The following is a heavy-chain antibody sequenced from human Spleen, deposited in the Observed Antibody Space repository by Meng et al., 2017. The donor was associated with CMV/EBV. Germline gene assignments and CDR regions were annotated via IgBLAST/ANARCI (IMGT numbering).Heavy chain of an antibody. CDR2: ICYDGNNK. Sequence: GESLKISCAASGFTFSSYGMHWVRQAPGKGLEWVAVICYDGNNKYYADSVKGRFTISRDNSNNTLFLQMNSLRAEDTAVYYCARRGLGGSYSSWGQGTLVTVSS. CDR1: GFTFSSYG. D-gene: IGHD1-26*01. V-gene: IGHV3-33*03. J-gene: IGHJ4*02. CDR3: ARRGLGGSYSS.